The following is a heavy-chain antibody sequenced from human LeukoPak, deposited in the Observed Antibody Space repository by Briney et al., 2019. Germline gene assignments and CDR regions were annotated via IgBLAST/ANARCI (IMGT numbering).Heavy chain of an antibody. D-gene: IGHD3-22*01. CDR3: AGDLHYDSSGSFDY. J-gene: IGHJ4*02. V-gene: IGHV1-2*02. CDR1: GYTFTGYY. CDR2: INPNSGGT. Sequence: ASVKVSCKASGYTFTGYYMHWVRQAPGQGLEWMGWINPNSGGTNYAQKFQGRVTMTRDTSISTAYMELSRLRSDDTAVYYCAGDLHYDSSGSFDYWGQGTLVTVSS.